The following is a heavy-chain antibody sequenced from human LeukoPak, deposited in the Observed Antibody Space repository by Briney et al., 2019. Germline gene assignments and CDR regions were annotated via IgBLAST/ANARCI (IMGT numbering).Heavy chain of an antibody. V-gene: IGHV1-18*01. CDR3: TRDRPYGDNEYFQH. Sequence: GASVKVSCKASGYTFTSYGISWVRQAPGQGLEWMGWISAYNGNTNYAQKLQGRVTMTTDTSTSTAYMELRSLRSDDTAVYYCTRDRPYGDNEYFQHWGQGTLVTVSS. CDR1: GYTFTSYG. J-gene: IGHJ1*01. D-gene: IGHD4-17*01. CDR2: ISAYNGNT.